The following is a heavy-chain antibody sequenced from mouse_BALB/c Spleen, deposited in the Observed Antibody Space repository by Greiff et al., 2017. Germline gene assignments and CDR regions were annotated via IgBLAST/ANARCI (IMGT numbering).Heavy chain of an antibody. CDR3: VRHRYDAMDY. CDR2: IRSKSNNYAT. CDR1: GFTFNTYA. V-gene: IGHV10-1*02. Sequence: EVHLVESGGGLVQPKGSLKLSCAASGFTFNTYAMNWVRQAPGKGLEWVARIRSKSNNYATYYADSVKDRFTISRDDSQSMLYLQMNNLKTEDTAMYYCVRHRYDAMDYWGQGTSVTVSS. J-gene: IGHJ4*01. D-gene: IGHD2-14*01.